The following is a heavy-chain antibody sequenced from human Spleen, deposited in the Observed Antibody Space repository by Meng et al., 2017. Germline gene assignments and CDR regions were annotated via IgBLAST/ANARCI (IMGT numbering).Heavy chain of an antibody. CDR1: GGSISSYY. D-gene: IGHD6-13*01. Sequence: GSLRLSCTVSGGSISSYYWSWIRQPPGKGLEWIGYIYYSGSTNYNPSLKSRVTISVDTSKNQFSLKLSSVTAADTAVYYCASHIAAAGQFDYWGQGTLVTVSS. J-gene: IGHJ4*02. V-gene: IGHV4-59*01. CDR3: ASHIAAAGQFDY. CDR2: IYYSGST.